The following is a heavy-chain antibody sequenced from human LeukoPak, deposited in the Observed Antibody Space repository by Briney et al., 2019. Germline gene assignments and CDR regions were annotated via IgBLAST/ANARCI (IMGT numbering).Heavy chain of an antibody. V-gene: IGHV1-8*01. CDR1: GYTFTSYD. Sequence: ASVKVSCKASGYTFTSYDINWVRQATGQGLEWMGWMNPNSGNTGYAQKFQGRVTMTRNTSMSTAYMELSSLRSEDTAVYYCARGLTTVTKAPPGDWGQGTLVTVSS. D-gene: IGHD4-17*01. CDR2: MNPNSGNT. CDR3: ARGLTTVTKAPPGD. J-gene: IGHJ4*02.